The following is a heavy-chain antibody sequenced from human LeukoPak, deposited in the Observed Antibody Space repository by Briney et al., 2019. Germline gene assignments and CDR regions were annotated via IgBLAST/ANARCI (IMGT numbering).Heavy chain of an antibody. V-gene: IGHV3-30*03. CDR2: ISYDGSNK. D-gene: IGHD1-26*01. CDR1: GFTFSSFS. CDR3: AYGGGSYYFDY. J-gene: IGHJ4*02. Sequence: GGSLRLSCAASGFTFSSFSMIWVRQAPGKGLEWVAVISYDGSNKYYADSVKGRFTISRDNSKNTLYLQMNSLRAEDTAVYYCAYGGGSYYFDYWGQGTLVAVSS.